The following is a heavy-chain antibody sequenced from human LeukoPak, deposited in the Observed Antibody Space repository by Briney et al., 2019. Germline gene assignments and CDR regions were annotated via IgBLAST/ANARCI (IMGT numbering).Heavy chain of an antibody. Sequence: ASVKVSCKASGGTFSSYAISRVRQAPGQGLEWMGGIIPIFGTANYAQKFQGRVTITADESTSTAYMELSSLRSEDKAVYYCASGEQHPYYYYGMDVWGQGTTVTVSS. CDR3: ASGEQHPYYYYGMDV. CDR2: IIPIFGTA. D-gene: IGHD6-13*01. CDR1: GGTFSSYA. V-gene: IGHV1-69*13. J-gene: IGHJ6*02.